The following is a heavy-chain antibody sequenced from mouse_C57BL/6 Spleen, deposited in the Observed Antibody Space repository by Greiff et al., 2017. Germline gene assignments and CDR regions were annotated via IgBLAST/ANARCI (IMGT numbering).Heavy chain of an antibody. CDR1: GFTFSSYA. CDR3: ARDSHGSSYPFAY. Sequence: EVKVVESGGGLVKPGGSLKLSCAASGFTFSSYAMSWVRQTPEKRLEWVATISDGGSYTYYPDNVKGRFTISRDNAKNNLYLQMSHLKSEDTAMYYCARDSHGSSYPFAYWGQGTLVTVSA. V-gene: IGHV5-4*01. CDR2: ISDGGSYT. D-gene: IGHD1-1*01. J-gene: IGHJ3*01.